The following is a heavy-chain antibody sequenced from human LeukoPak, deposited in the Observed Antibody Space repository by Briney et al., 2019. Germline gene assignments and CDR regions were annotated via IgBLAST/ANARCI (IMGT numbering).Heavy chain of an antibody. CDR1: GFTFSSYA. CDR2: ISSNGGST. J-gene: IGHJ1*01. V-gene: IGHV3-64D*08. Sequence: GGSLRLSCSASGFTFSSYAIHWVRQAPGKGLEYVSGISSNGGSTYYADSVKGRFTISRDNSKNTVYHQMSSLRAEDTAVYYCVKGGLTLTTIYFHHWGQGTLVTVSS. D-gene: IGHD3-16*01. CDR3: VKGGLTLTTIYFHH.